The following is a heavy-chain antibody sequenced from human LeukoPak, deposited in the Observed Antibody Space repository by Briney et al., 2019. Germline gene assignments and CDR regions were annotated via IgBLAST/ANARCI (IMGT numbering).Heavy chain of an antibody. D-gene: IGHD3-3*01. CDR3: ARTFPYYDCWSGYLAFDY. CDR2: IYYSGST. CDR1: GGSISSSSYY. V-gene: IGHV4-39*01. Sequence: KASETLSLTCTVSGGSISSSSYYWGWIRQPPWKGLEWIGSIYYSGSTYYNPSLKSRVTISVDTSKNQFSLKLSSVTAADTAVYYCARTFPYYDCWSGYLAFDYWGQGTLVTVSS. J-gene: IGHJ4*02.